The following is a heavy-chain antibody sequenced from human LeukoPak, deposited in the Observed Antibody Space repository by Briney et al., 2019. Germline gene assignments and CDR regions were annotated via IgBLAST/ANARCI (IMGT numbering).Heavy chain of an antibody. J-gene: IGHJ4*02. V-gene: IGHV2-5*02. CDR2: IYWDDDK. D-gene: IGHD4-17*01. CDR3: AHYDYGDSPTVDYFDY. Sequence: SGPTLVNPTQTLTLTCTFSGFSLSTSGVGVGWIRQPPGKALEWLALIYWDDDKRYSPSLKSRITITKDTSKNQVVLTMTNMDPVDTAAYYCAHYDYGDSPTVDYFDYWGQGTLVTVSS. CDR1: GFSLSTSGVG.